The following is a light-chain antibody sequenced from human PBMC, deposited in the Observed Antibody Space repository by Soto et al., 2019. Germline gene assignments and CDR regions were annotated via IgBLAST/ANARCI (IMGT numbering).Light chain of an antibody. Sequence: DSRMTKSPSSLSSSAGDTVTITCRASQSISSHLNWYHQKPGKAPNLLMYTASNLQSGVPSRFSGSGSGTDFTLTISSLQPEDFATYYCQQSYSTPISFGQGTRLKIK. CDR2: TAS. V-gene: IGKV1-39*01. CDR1: QSISSH. CDR3: QQSYSTPIS. J-gene: IGKJ5*01.